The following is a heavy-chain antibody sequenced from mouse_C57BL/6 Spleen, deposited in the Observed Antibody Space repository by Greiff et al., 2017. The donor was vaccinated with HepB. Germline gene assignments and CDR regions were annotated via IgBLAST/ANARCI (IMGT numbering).Heavy chain of an antibody. CDR2: IYPGDGDT. J-gene: IGHJ4*01. D-gene: IGHD1-1*01. Sequence: QVQLQQSGPELVKPGASVKISCKASGYAFSSSWMNWVKQRPGKGLEWIGRIYPGDGDTNYNGKFKGKATLTAYKSSSTAYMQLSSLTSEDSAVYICARVYGSSFMDYWGQGTSVTVSS. CDR3: ARVYGSSFMDY. V-gene: IGHV1-82*01. CDR1: GYAFSSSW.